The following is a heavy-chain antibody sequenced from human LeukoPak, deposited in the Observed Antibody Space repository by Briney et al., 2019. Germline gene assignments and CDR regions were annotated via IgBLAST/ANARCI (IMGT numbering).Heavy chain of an antibody. J-gene: IGHJ4*02. D-gene: IGHD2-21*01. CDR2: VSYDGSK. V-gene: IGHV3-30*18. CDR1: GFTFSSYG. Sequence: PGGSLRLSCAASGFTFSSYGMHWVRQAPGKGLEWVAVVSYDGSKYYADSVKGRFTISRDNSKNTLYLQMSSLRAEDTAVYYCAEDLNRGLPDYWGQGTLVTVSS. CDR3: AEDLNRGLPDY.